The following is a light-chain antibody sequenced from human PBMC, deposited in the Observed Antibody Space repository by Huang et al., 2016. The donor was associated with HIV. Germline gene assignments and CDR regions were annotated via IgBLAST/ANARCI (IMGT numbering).Light chain of an antibody. V-gene: IGKV3-15*01. J-gene: IGKJ3*01. CDR3: QQYDNWPPFT. CDR2: DAS. CDR1: QSVRSN. Sequence: EVVMTQSPGTLSVSPGDRATLSCRASQSVRSNLAWYQQKPGQAPRLLIYDASNRATGVPARFSGSGSGTQFTLSISSLQSEDFAVYYCQQYDNWPPFTFGPGTKVDIK.